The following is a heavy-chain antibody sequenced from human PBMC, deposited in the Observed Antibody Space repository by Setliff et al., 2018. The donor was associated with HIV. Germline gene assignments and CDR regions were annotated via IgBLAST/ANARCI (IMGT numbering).Heavy chain of an antibody. Sequence: PSETLSLSCATSGFTFSPYAIHWVRQAPGMGLEWVAMIWADEITKFYADSVKGRFTISRDNSKNTMYLQMNTLRVEDTAVYYCARDPPGSGFHLDYWGQGTPVTVSS. CDR3: ARDPPGSGFHLDY. CDR1: GFTFSPYA. V-gene: IGHV3-33*01. D-gene: IGHD5-12*01. CDR2: IWADEITK. J-gene: IGHJ4*02.